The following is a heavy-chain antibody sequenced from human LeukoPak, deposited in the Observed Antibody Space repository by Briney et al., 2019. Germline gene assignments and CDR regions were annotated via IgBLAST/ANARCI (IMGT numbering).Heavy chain of an antibody. CDR2: IYHSGST. V-gene: IGHV4-4*02. CDR3: ARGRWGYDFWSGYSDRYNWFDP. D-gene: IGHD3-3*01. Sequence: PSETLSLTCAVSGGSISSNNWWGWVRQPPGKGLEWIGEIYHSGSTNYNPSLKSRVTISVDTSKNQFSLKLSSVTAAGTAVYYCARGRWGYDFWSGYSDRYNWFDPWGQGTLVTVSS. J-gene: IGHJ5*02. CDR1: GGSISSNNW.